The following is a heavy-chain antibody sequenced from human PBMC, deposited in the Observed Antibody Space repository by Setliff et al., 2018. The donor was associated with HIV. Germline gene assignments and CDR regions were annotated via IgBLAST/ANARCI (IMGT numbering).Heavy chain of an antibody. CDR1: EDTFNSYT. D-gene: IGHD3-10*01. J-gene: IGHJ4*02. CDR2: TIPVLSMS. V-gene: IGHV1-69*02. Sequence: SVKVSCKASEDTFNSYTIHWVRQTPGQGLEWMGRTIPVLSMSNFALKFQGRGSIFADKSTSTAYLGLNGLTSEDTAIYYCATSFGSGVAPFDNWGQGTLGTVS. CDR3: ATSFGSGVAPFDN.